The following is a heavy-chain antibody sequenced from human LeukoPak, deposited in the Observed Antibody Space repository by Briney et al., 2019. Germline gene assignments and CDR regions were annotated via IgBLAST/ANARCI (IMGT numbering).Heavy chain of an antibody. CDR2: ISGNNDNP. D-gene: IGHD3-9*01. V-gene: IGHV1-18*01. Sequence: EASVKVSCKASGYTFSNFGISWVRQAPGQGLEWMGWISGNNDNPNYGQKFQGRFTVTADSSTSTTYMELRNLRSDDTAIYYCARDKRYAFDNWGQGTLVSVSS. J-gene: IGHJ4*02. CDR1: GYTFSNFG. CDR3: ARDKRYAFDN.